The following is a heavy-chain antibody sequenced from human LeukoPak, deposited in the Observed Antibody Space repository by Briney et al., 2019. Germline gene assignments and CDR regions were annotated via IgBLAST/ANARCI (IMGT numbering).Heavy chain of an antibody. V-gene: IGHV4-59*08. Sequence: SETLSLTCTVSGGSISSYYWSWIRQPPGKGLEWIGYIYYSGSTNYNPSLKSRVTISVDTSKNQFSLKLSSVTAADTAVYYCARQAHYYGSGSILNWGQGTLVTVSS. CDR1: GGSISSYY. CDR3: ARQAHYYGSGSILN. CDR2: IYYSGST. D-gene: IGHD3-10*01. J-gene: IGHJ4*02.